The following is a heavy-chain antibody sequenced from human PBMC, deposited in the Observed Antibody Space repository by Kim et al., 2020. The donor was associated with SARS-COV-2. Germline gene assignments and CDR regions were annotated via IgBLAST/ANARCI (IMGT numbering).Heavy chain of an antibody. D-gene: IGHD6-19*01. CDR3: ARAYSSGWAYFDY. CDR1: GFTFSSYS. Sequence: GGSLRLSCAASGFTFSSYSMNWVRQAPGKGLEWVSSISSSGSYIYYADSMKGRFTISRDNARNSLYLQMNSLRAEDTAVYYCARAYSSGWAYFDYWGQGT. CDR2: ISSSGSYI. J-gene: IGHJ4*02. V-gene: IGHV3-21*01.